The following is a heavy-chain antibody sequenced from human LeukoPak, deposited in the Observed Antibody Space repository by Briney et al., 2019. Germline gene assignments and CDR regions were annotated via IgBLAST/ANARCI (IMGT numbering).Heavy chain of an antibody. D-gene: IGHD3-16*01. CDR1: GGSFSGYY. Sequence: PSGTLSLTCAVYGGSFSGYYWSWIRQPPGKGLEWIGEINHSGSTNYNPSLKSRVTISVDTSKNQFSLKLSSVTAADTAVYYCARGYDYVWGSSPRDWFDPWGQGTLVTVSS. CDR2: INHSGST. V-gene: IGHV4-34*01. CDR3: ARGYDYVWGSSPRDWFDP. J-gene: IGHJ5*02.